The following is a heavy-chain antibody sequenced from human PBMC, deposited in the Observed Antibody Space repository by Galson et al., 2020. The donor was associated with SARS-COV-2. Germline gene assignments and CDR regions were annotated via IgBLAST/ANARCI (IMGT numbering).Heavy chain of an antibody. CDR3: ARQRTMAPSGYFGY. D-gene: IGHD3-10*01. Sequence: TSETLSLTCTVSTGSISGYYWSWIRQPPGKGLEWIGSIYYSGSTNYNPSLKSRVTISVDTSKNQFSLNLSSVTAADTAVYYCARQRTMAPSGYFGYWGQGTLVTVSS. CDR1: TGSISGYY. CDR2: IYYSGST. V-gene: IGHV4-59*08. J-gene: IGHJ4*02.